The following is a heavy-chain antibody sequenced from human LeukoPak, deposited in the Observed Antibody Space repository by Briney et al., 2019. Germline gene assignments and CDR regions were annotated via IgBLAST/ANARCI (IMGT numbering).Heavy chain of an antibody. V-gene: IGHV3-74*01. Sequence: GGSLRLSCAASGFTFSSYWMHWVRQAPGKGLVWVSRINSDGSSKSYADSVKGRFTISRDNAKNTLYLQMNSLRAEDTAVYYCARDNMVMPTPPSIPVWGQGTLVTVSS. J-gene: IGHJ4*02. CDR1: GFTFSSYW. CDR2: INSDGSSK. CDR3: ARDNMVMPTPPSIPV. D-gene: IGHD3-16*01.